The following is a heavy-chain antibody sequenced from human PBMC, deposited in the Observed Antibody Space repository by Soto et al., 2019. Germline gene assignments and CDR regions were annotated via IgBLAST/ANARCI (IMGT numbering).Heavy chain of an antibody. CDR3: ARLRLGRCGMDV. CDR2: INHSGST. V-gene: IGHV4-34*01. Sequence: PSETLSLTCAVYGGSFSGYYWSWIRQPPGKGLEWIGEINHSGSTNYNPSLKSRVTISVDTSKNQFSLKLSSVTAADTAVYYCARLRLGRCGMDVWGQGTTVTVSS. D-gene: IGHD1-1*01. J-gene: IGHJ6*02. CDR1: GGSFSGYY.